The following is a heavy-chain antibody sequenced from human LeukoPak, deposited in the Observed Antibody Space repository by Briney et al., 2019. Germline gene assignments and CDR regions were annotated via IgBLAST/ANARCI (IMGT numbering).Heavy chain of an antibody. V-gene: IGHV4-4*07. J-gene: IGHJ4*02. Sequence: ASETLSLTCTVSGGSISSYYWSWIRQPAGKGLEWIGRIYTSGSTNYNPSLKSRVTMSVDTSKNQFSLKLSSVTAEDTAVYYCARDTTYYYDSSGYYSYWGQGTLVTVSS. CDR1: GGSISSYY. D-gene: IGHD3-22*01. CDR3: ARDTTYYYDSSGYYSY. CDR2: IYTSGST.